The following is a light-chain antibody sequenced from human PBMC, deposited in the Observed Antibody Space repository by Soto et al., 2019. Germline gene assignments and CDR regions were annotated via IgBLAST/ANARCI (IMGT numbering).Light chain of an antibody. Sequence: DIQLTQSPSSLSASVGDRVTFTCRASQNIGTFLNWYQVKPWRAPKLLIFVASGLQSGVTATFSGSGSGTDFTLTISSLQPEDFATDYCQQTDTTPLTFGQGTKVEI. V-gene: IGKV1-39*01. CDR3: QQTDTTPLT. CDR2: VAS. J-gene: IGKJ1*01. CDR1: QNIGTF.